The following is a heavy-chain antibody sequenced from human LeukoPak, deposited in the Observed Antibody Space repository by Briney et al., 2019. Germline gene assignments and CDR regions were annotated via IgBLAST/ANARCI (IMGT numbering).Heavy chain of an antibody. D-gene: IGHD1-26*01. J-gene: IGHJ6*04. Sequence: RSGGSLRLSCAGSGFTFTTHAMGWVRQAPGKGLEWVAVISGSGDNTYHADSVKGRFIISRDNSNNTLSVQMNSLRAEDTAVYYCVKGAKYSGSSVDYFCMDVWAKGTTVTVSS. CDR2: ISGSGDNT. CDR1: GFTFTTHA. CDR3: VKGAKYSGSSVDYFCMDV. V-gene: IGHV3-23*01.